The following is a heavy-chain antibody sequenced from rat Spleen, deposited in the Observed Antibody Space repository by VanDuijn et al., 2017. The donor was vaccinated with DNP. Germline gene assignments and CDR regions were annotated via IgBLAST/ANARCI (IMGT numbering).Heavy chain of an antibody. J-gene: IGHJ2*01. Sequence: EVQLVESGGGLVQPGGSLRLSCAASGFTFSNYGMAWVRQAPKKSLEWVATISTNGGTTYYRDSVKGRFTISRDNDKNTLYLQLTSLRSEDTATYYWARSTTAINGFYCDYWGQGVMVTVSS. D-gene: IGHD1-9*01. CDR3: ARSTTAINGFYCDY. V-gene: IGHV5S13*01. CDR2: ISTNGGTT. CDR1: GFTFSNYG.